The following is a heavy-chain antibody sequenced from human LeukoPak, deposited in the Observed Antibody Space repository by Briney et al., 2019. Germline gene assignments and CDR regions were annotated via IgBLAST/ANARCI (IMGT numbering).Heavy chain of an antibody. CDR1: GYTFTSYG. CDR2: ISAYNGNT. J-gene: IGHJ4*02. CDR3: ARDYDFWSGYYSGGLSERDGSLRFDY. D-gene: IGHD3-3*01. Sequence: GASVKVSCKASGYTFTSYGISWVRQAPGQGLEWLGWISAYNGNTNYAQKLQGRVTMTTDTSTSTAYMELRSLRSDDTAVYYCARDYDFWSGYYSGGLSERDGSLRFDYWGQGTLVTLSS. V-gene: IGHV1-18*01.